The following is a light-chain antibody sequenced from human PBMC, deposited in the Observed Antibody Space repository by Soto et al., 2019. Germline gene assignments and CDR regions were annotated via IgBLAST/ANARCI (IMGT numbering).Light chain of an antibody. CDR3: SSYAVSSTVV. CDR2: DVS. V-gene: IGLV2-23*02. J-gene: IGLJ2*01. Sequence: QSALTQPASVSGSPGQSITISCTSSEVGTYNLVSWYQHHPGKAPKLMIYDVSKRPSGVSNRFSGSKSGNTASLTISGLQAEDEADYYCSSYAVSSTVVFGGGTKLTVL. CDR1: SSEVGTYNL.